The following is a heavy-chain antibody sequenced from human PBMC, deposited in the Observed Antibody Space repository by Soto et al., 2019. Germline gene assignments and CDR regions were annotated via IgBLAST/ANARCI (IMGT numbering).Heavy chain of an antibody. CDR3: ARDIRHYCDYVAKVEFYY. V-gene: IGHV1-69*13. J-gene: IGHJ4*02. CDR1: GGTFSSYA. CDR2: IIPIFGTA. D-gene: IGHD4-17*01. Sequence: ASVKVSCKASGGTFSSYAISWVRQAPGQGLEWMGGIIPIFGTANYAQKFQGRVTITADESTSTAYMELSSLRSEDTAVYYCARDIRHYCDYVAKVEFYYWGQGTLVTVSS.